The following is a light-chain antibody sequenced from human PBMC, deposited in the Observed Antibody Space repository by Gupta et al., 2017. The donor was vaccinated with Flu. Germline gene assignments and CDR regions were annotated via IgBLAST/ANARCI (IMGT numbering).Light chain of an antibody. CDR2: LEGSGSY. CDR1: SGHNSYI. J-gene: IGLJ1*01. Sequence: QPVLTQSSSASASLGSSVKLTCTLSSGHNSYIIAWHQQQPGKAPRFLMKLEGSGSYSKGSGVPDRFSGSSSGADRHLTISNLQAEDEADYYSETWDSDTYVFGTGTKVTVL. V-gene: IGLV4-60*03. CDR3: ETWDSDTYV.